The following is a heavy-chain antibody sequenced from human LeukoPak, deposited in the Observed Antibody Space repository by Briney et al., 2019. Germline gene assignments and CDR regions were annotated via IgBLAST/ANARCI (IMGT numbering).Heavy chain of an antibody. Sequence: SSETLSLTCAVYGGSFSGYYWSWVRQAPGKGLEWVGRIKSKTDGGTTDYAAPVKGRFTISRDDSKNTLYLQMNSLKTEDTAVYYCTTSYRYDSESFDIWGQGTMVTVSS. CDR1: GGSFSGYY. CDR3: TTSYRYDSESFDI. J-gene: IGHJ3*02. D-gene: IGHD3-3*01. CDR2: IKSKTDGGTT. V-gene: IGHV3-15*07.